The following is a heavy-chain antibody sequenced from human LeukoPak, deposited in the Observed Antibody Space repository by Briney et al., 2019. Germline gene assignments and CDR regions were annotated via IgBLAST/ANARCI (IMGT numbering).Heavy chain of an antibody. D-gene: IGHD6-6*01. Sequence: GGSLRFSCAASGFTFSSYAMSWVRQAPGKGLEWVSAISGSGGSTYYADSVKGRFTISRDNSKNTLYLQMNSLRAEDTAVYYCAKDPEQLGYYYYYYMDVWGKGTTVTVSS. V-gene: IGHV3-23*01. CDR3: AKDPEQLGYYYYYYMDV. CDR2: ISGSGGST. CDR1: GFTFSSYA. J-gene: IGHJ6*03.